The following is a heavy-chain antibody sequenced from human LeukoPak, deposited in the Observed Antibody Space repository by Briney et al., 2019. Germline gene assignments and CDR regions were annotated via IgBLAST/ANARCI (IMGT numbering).Heavy chain of an antibody. CDR2: INPNSGGT. CDR1: GYTFTGYY. Sequence: ASVKVSCEASGYTFTGYYMHWVRQAPGQGREWMGWINPNSGGTNYAQKFQGRVTMTRDTSISTAYMELSRLRSDDTAVYYCARDYIVVVGSWYYYYGMDVWGQGTTVTVSS. J-gene: IGHJ6*02. V-gene: IGHV1-2*02. CDR3: ARDYIVVVGSWYYYYGMDV. D-gene: IGHD2-15*01.